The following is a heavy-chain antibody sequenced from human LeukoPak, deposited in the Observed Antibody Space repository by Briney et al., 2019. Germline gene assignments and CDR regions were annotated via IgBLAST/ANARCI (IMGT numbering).Heavy chain of an antibody. Sequence: PGGSLRLSCVVSGFTFSSYWMNWVRQAPGKGLEWVANIHEDGSDKYYVDSVKGRLTISRDNAKNSLYLQMNSLRAEDTALYYCARTLRLGTPRAFDIWGRGTMVTVSS. D-gene: IGHD1-14*01. V-gene: IGHV3-7*05. CDR2: IHEDGSDK. CDR1: GFTFSSYW. J-gene: IGHJ3*02. CDR3: ARTLRLGTPRAFDI.